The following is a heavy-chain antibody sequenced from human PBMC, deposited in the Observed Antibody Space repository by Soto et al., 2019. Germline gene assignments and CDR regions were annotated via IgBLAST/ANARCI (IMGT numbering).Heavy chain of an antibody. CDR2: LNDGGENT. D-gene: IGHD3-22*01. CDR1: GFKFSSYS. V-gene: IGHV3-23*01. J-gene: IGHJ4*02. Sequence: PGGSMRLSCAASGFKFSSYSMSWVRKNTGKGLEWVSGLNDGGENTYYADSVRGRFTISRDNSKNTLYLQMNSLRAEDTAVYYCAKRGYYYDSSGYYYPYYFDYWGQGTLVTVSS. CDR3: AKRGYYYDSSGYYYPYYFDY.